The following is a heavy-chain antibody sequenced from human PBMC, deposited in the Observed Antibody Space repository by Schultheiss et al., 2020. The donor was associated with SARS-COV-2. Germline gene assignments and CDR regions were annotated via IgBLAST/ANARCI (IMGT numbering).Heavy chain of an antibody. CDR2: IIPIFGTA. CDR3: ARGAWFGELFGHYYYYGMDV. CDR1: GYTFTSYG. D-gene: IGHD3-10*01. J-gene: IGHJ6*02. V-gene: IGHV1-69*13. Sequence: SVKVSCKASGYTFTSYGISWVRQAPGQGLEWMGGIIPIFGTANYAQKFQGRVTITADESTSTAYMELRSLRSEDTAVYYCARGAWFGELFGHYYYYGMDVWGQGTTVTVSS.